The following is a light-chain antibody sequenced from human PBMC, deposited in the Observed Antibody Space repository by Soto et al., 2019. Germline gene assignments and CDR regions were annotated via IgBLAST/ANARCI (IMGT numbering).Light chain of an antibody. CDR1: QSVSSSY. Sequence: EIVLTQSPGTLSLSPGERATLSCRASQSVSSSYFAWYQQKPGQAPRLLIYGASSRATGIPDRFSGSGSGTDFTLTISRLEPEDFAVYYCQQYGSSSFTFGQGTKVEIK. CDR3: QQYGSSSFT. CDR2: GAS. J-gene: IGKJ2*01. V-gene: IGKV3-20*01.